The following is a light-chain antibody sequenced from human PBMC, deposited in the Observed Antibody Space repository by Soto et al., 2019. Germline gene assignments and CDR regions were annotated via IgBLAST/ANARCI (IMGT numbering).Light chain of an antibody. Sequence: DIQMTQSPSSLSASVGDRVTITCRASQAIGNYLNWYQQKPGKAPNLLIFGATTLQSGVPSRFSGSGYGTNFTLIISVLQPEDFAIYYCQQCHETPLTFGQGTRLESK. CDR1: QAIGNY. V-gene: IGKV1-39*01. J-gene: IGKJ5*01. CDR3: QQCHETPLT. CDR2: GAT.